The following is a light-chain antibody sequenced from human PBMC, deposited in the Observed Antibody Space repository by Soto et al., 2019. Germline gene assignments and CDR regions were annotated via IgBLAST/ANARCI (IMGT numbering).Light chain of an antibody. J-gene: IGLJ2*01. CDR1: SRDLGRSNS. CDR3: CSYVGGYSFVL. CDR2: DVS. Sequence: QSALTQPRSVSGSPGQSVTISCTGTSRDLGRSNSVSWYQQHPGKAPRLIIYDVSQRPSGVPDRFSASKVGNTASLTISWLQAEDEADYHCCSYVGGYSFVLFGGGTKVTVL. V-gene: IGLV2-11*01.